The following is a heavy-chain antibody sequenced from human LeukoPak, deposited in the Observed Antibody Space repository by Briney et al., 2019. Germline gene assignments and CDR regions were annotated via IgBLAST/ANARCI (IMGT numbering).Heavy chain of an antibody. CDR2: IRSKVNRYAT. CDR3: TRRPGGSDWYFDL. D-gene: IGHD3-16*01. CDR1: GFTFSGSP. J-gene: IGHJ2*01. Sequence: GGPLRLSCAASGFTFSGSPIHWVRQASGKGLEWVGRIRSKVNRYATAYAASVKGRFTISRDDSENTAYLQMNSLKTEDTAVYYCTRRPGGSDWYFDLWGRGTLVTVSS. V-gene: IGHV3-73*01.